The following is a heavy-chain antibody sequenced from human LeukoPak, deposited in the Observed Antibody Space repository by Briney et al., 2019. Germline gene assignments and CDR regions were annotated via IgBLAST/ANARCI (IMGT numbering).Heavy chain of an antibody. Sequence: GGSLRLSCAASGFTFSSYSMNWVRQAPGKGLEWVSSISRSSSYIYYADSVKGRFTISRDNAKNTLYLQMNSLRVEDTAAFYCGRGRPRGYSGYVIDYWGQGTPITVS. CDR3: GRGRPRGYSGYVIDY. D-gene: IGHD5-12*01. J-gene: IGHJ4*02. CDR2: ISRSSSYI. CDR1: GFTFSSYS. V-gene: IGHV3-21*01.